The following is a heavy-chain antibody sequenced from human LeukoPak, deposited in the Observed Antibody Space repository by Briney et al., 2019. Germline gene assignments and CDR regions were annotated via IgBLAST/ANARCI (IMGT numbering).Heavy chain of an antibody. Sequence: EESLKISCKGSGYSFTSYWIGWVRQMPGKGLEWMGIIYPGDSDTRYSPSFQGQVTISADKSISTAYLQWSSLKASDTAMYYCARHVEGDFWSGYYTGYFDYWGQGTLVTVSS. D-gene: IGHD3-3*01. CDR3: ARHVEGDFWSGYYTGYFDY. J-gene: IGHJ4*02. CDR2: IYPGDSDT. CDR1: GYSFTSYW. V-gene: IGHV5-51*01.